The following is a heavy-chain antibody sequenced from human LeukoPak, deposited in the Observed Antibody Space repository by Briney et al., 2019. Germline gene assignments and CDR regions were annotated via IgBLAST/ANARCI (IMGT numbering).Heavy chain of an antibody. V-gene: IGHV3-7*01. Sequence: GGSLRLSCAASGFTFSSYWMSWVRQAPEKGLEWVANIKQDGSEKYYVDSVKGRFTISRDNSKNTLYLQMNSLRAEDTAVYYCAKDRDFDWLLPDYWGQGTLVTVSS. CDR3: AKDRDFDWLLPDY. CDR2: IKQDGSEK. D-gene: IGHD3-9*01. CDR1: GFTFSSYW. J-gene: IGHJ4*02.